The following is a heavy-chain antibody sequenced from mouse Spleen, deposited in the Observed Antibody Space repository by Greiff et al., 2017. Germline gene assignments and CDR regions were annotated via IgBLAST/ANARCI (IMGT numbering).Heavy chain of an antibody. J-gene: IGHJ4*01. Sequence: QVQLQQPGAELVMPGASVKLSCKASGYTFTSYWMHWVKQRPGQGLEWIGEIDPSDSYTNYNQKFKGKATLTVDKSSSTAYMQLSSLTSEDSAVYYCARYYDYHYYAMDYWGQGTSVTVSS. D-gene: IGHD2-4*01. CDR1: GYTFTSYW. V-gene: IGHV1-69*01. CDR3: ARYYDYHYYAMDY. CDR2: IDPSDSYT.